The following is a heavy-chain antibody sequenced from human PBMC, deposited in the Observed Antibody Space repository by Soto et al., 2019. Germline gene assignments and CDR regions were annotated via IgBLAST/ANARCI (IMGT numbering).Heavy chain of an antibody. CDR2: IYHSGST. CDR1: GGSISSSNW. CDR3: ARKDCSSTSCYGSGDGMDV. Sequence: SETLSLTCAVSGGSISSSNWWSWVRQPPGKGLEWIGEIYHSGSTNYNPSLKSRVTISVDKSKNQFSLKLSSVTAADTAVYYCARKDCSSTSCYGSGDGMDVWGQGTTVTVSS. J-gene: IGHJ6*02. D-gene: IGHD2-2*01. V-gene: IGHV4-4*02.